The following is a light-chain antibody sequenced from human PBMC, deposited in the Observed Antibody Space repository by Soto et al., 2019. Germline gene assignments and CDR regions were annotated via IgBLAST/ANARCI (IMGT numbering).Light chain of an antibody. CDR3: QQYNNWPPT. Sequence: EIVMTQSPATLSVSPGERATLSCRASQSVSSNLAWYQQKPGQDPRLLNYGASTRATGIPARFSGSGSGTESTLTISALQSEDVAVYYCQQYNNWPPTFGGGTKVEVK. CDR1: QSVSSN. CDR2: GAS. J-gene: IGKJ4*01. V-gene: IGKV3-15*01.